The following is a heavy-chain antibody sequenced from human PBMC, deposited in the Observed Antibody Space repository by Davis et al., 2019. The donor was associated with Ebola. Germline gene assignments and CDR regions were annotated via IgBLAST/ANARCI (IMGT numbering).Heavy chain of an antibody. CDR1: GGSISSSSYY. Sequence: MPSETLSLTCTVSGGSISSSSYYWSWIRQHPGKGLEWIGYIYYSGSTYYNPSLKSRVTISVDTSKNQFSLKLSSVTAADTAVYYCASSYSSGWPFDPWGQGTLVTVSS. CDR3: ASSYSSGWPFDP. CDR2: IYYSGST. J-gene: IGHJ5*02. V-gene: IGHV4-31*03. D-gene: IGHD6-19*01.